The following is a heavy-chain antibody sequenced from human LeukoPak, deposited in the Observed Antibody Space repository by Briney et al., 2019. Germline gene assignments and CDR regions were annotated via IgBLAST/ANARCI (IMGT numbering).Heavy chain of an antibody. V-gene: IGHV3-21*04. J-gene: IGHJ4*02. CDR1: GFTFSSYS. CDR3: AKETYSSSSVYDY. CDR2: ISSSSSYI. D-gene: IGHD6-6*01. Sequence: GGSLRLSCAASGFTFSSYSMNWVRQAPGKGLEWVSSISSSSSYIYYADSVKGRFTISRDNSKNTLYLQMNSLRAEDTAVYYCAKETYSSSSVYDYWGQGTLVTVSS.